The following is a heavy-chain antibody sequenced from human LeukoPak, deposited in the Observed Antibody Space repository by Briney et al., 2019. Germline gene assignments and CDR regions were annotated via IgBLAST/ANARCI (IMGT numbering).Heavy chain of an antibody. Sequence: GGSLRLSCAASGFTFSSYGMHWVRQAPGKGLEWVAVIWYDGSNRYYADSVKGRFTISRDNSKNTLYLQMNSLRAEDTAVYYCARGGIAAAGTANYWGQGTLVTVSS. CDR2: IWYDGSNR. V-gene: IGHV3-33*01. CDR3: ARGGIAAAGTANY. J-gene: IGHJ4*02. CDR1: GFTFSSYG. D-gene: IGHD6-13*01.